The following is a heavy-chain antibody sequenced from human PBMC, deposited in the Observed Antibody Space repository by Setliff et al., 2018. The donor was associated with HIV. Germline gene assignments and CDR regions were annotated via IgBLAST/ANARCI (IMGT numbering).Heavy chain of an antibody. J-gene: IGHJ4*02. D-gene: IGHD4-17*01. Sequence: PSETLSLTCIVSGGSISSSSYYWGWIRQPPGKGLEWIGYIYYSGSTYYTPSLKSRVTISVDTSKNQFSLKLSSVTAADTAVYYCARVRQVSDYGDYDYYFDYWGQGALVTVPQ. CDR3: ARVRQVSDYGDYDYYFDY. CDR2: IYYSGST. CDR1: GGSISSSSYY. V-gene: IGHV4-39*07.